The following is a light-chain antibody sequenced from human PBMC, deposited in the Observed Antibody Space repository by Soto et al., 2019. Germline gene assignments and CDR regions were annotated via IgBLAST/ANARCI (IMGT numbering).Light chain of an antibody. CDR2: KAS. CDR3: QQYNTFSLT. Sequence: DIQMTQSPSTLSASVGDRVTITCRASQTINNWLAWYQQKPGKAPKLLIYKASSLEGGVPSRFSGSGSGTEFTLTISSLQPDDFATYYCQQYNTFSLTFGGGTKVEIK. CDR1: QTINNW. J-gene: IGKJ4*01. V-gene: IGKV1-5*03.